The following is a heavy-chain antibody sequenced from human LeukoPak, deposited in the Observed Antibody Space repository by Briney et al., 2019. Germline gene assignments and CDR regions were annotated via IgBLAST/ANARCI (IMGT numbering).Heavy chain of an antibody. CDR1: GFTFSSYW. J-gene: IGHJ4*02. CDR2: IKQGGSEK. V-gene: IGHV3-7*01. CDR3: ARVGYSSYHDY. D-gene: IGHD5-18*01. Sequence: GGSLRLFCAASGFTFSSYWMSWVRQAPGKGLEWVANIKQGGSEKYYVDSVKGRFTISRDNAKNSLYLQMNSLRAEDTAVYYCARVGYSSYHDYWGQGTLVTVSS.